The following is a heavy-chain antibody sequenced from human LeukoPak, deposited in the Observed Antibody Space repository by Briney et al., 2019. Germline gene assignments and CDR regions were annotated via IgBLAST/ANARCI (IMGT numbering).Heavy chain of an antibody. V-gene: IGHV3-11*06. D-gene: IGHD5-12*01. CDR3: ARVGGYSGYDSPLGICSDY. CDR1: GFTFCDYY. CDR2: ISSSSSYT. J-gene: IGHJ4*02. Sequence: PGGSLRLSCAASGFTFCDYYMSWIRQAPGKGLEWVSYISSSSSYTNYADSVKGRFTISRDNAKNSLYLQMNSLRAEDTAVYYCARVGGYSGYDSPLGICSDYWGQGTLVTVSS.